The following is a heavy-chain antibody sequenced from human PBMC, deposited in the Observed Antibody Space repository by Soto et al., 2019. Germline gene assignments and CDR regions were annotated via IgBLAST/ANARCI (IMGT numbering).Heavy chain of an antibody. CDR3: AKDRVWELLDY. CDR1: GFTFSSYG. Sequence: QVQLVASGGGVVQPGRSLRLSCAASGFTFSSYGMRWVRQAPGKGLEWVAVISYDGSNKYYADSVKGRFTISRDNSKNTLYLQMNSLRAEDTAVYYCAKDRVWELLDYWGQGTLVTVSS. V-gene: IGHV3-30*18. CDR2: ISYDGSNK. D-gene: IGHD1-26*01. J-gene: IGHJ4*02.